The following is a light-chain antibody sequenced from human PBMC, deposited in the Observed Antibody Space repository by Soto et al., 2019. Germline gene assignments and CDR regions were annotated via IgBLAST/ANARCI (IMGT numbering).Light chain of an antibody. CDR1: QGINSF. Sequence: IQLTQSPSFLSASVGDRVTITCRASQGINSFLAWYQQKPGKAPNLLIYGASTLQSGVPSTFSGSGSGTDITLTISRVQPEDFAIYYCQQLSSYPLSFGGGTKVEIK. CDR3: QQLSSYPLS. J-gene: IGKJ4*01. CDR2: GAS. V-gene: IGKV1-9*01.